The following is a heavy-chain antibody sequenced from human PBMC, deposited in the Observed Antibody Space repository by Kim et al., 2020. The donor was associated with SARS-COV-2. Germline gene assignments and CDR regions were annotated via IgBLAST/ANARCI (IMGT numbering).Heavy chain of an antibody. CDR1: GGSISSGGYS. Sequence: SETLSLTCAVSGGSISSGGYSWSWIRQPPGKGLEWIGYIYHSGSTYYNPSLKSRVTISVDRSKNQFSLKLSSVTAADTAVYYCARVGGWNDVWFDPWGQGTLVTVSS. V-gene: IGHV4-30-2*01. CDR2: IYHSGST. D-gene: IGHD1-1*01. CDR3: ARVGGWNDVWFDP. J-gene: IGHJ5*02.